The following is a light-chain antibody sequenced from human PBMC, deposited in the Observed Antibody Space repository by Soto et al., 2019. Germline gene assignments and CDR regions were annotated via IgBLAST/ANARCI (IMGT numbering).Light chain of an antibody. CDR1: SSDVGCYNY. J-gene: IGLJ1*01. CDR2: DVS. CDR3: SSYTSSSTLDV. V-gene: IGLV2-14*01. Sequence: QSALTQPASVSGSPGPSITISCTGTSSDVGCYNYVSWYQQHPGKAPKLMIYDVSNRPSGVCNRFSGSKSGNTASLTISGLQAEDEDEYYCSSYTSSSTLDVFGTGTKVTVL.